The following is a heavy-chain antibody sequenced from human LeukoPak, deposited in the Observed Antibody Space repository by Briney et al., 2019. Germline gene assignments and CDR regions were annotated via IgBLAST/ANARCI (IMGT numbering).Heavy chain of an antibody. CDR2: IYYSGST. V-gene: IGHV4-31*03. J-gene: IGHJ4*02. D-gene: IGHD6-13*01. CDR1: GGSISSGGYY. CDR3: ARGSYSSSWYSKSQYYFDY. Sequence: PSETLSLTCTVSGGSISSGGYYWSWIRQHPGKGLEWIGYIYYSGSTYYNPSLKSRVTISVDTSKNQFSLKLSSVTAADTAVYYCARGSYSSSWYSKSQYYFDYWGQGTLFTVSS.